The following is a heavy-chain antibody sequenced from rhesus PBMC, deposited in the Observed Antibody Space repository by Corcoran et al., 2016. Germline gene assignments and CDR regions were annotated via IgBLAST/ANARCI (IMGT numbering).Heavy chain of an antibody. V-gene: IGHV4-169*01. CDR3: ARIVGATHRYFDY. Sequence: QLQLQESGPGLVKPSETLSVTCAVSGGSISSNYWSWIRQPPGQGLEWIGRSYGRAGGTDYNPSLKGRVPLSVDPSNNQVSLKRSSVTAADTAVYYCARIVGATHRYFDYWGLGVLVTVSS. CDR1: GGSISSNY. D-gene: IGHD1-44*02. J-gene: IGHJ4*01. CDR2: SYGRAGGT.